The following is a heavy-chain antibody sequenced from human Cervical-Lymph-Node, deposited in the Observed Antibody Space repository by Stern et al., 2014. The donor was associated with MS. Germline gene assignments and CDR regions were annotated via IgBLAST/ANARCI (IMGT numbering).Heavy chain of an antibody. CDR1: GGTFSTER. CDR3: ARLGSGYDSSYLDF. V-gene: IGHV1-69*01. J-gene: IGHJ4*02. D-gene: IGHD5-12*01. CDR2: IIPIFGPA. Sequence: VQLVESGSVAKKPGSSVKVSCKVSGGTFSTERISWVRQAPGPALEWMGYIIPIFGPADYARQFQDRVTIIADESTSEVHMELSSLRSEDTGVYYCARLGSGYDSSYLDFWGQGSLVTVSS.